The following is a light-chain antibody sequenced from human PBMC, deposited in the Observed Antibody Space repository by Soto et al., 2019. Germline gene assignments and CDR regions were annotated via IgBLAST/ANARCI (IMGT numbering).Light chain of an antibody. V-gene: IGLV3-1*01. CDR3: QAWDSSIGV. CDR2: EDS. Sequence: SYELTQPPSVSVSPGQTASITCSGDKLGNKYASWYQQKSGQSPVLVIYEDSKRPSGIPERFSGSNSGNTATLTISGTQAMDEADYYCQAWDSSIGVFGGGTKLTVL. J-gene: IGLJ2*01. CDR1: KLGNKY.